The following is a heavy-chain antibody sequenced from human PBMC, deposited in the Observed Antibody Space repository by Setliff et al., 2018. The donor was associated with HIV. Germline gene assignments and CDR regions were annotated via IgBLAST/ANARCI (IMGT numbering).Heavy chain of an antibody. CDR3: ARGLRVYDSSGYYYRDYYYYYMDV. V-gene: IGHV4-59*11. Sequence: TSETLSLTCTVSGGSISSHYWCWIRQPPGKGLEWIGYIYYSGSTNYNPSLKSRVTISVDTSKNQFSLKLSSVTAADTAVYYCARGLRVYDSSGYYYRDYYYYYMDVWGKGTTVTVSS. J-gene: IGHJ6*03. D-gene: IGHD3-22*01. CDR1: GGSISSHY. CDR2: IYYSGST.